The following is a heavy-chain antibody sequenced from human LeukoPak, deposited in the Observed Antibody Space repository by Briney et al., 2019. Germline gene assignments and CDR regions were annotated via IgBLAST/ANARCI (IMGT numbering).Heavy chain of an antibody. CDR2: INPDSGGT. J-gene: IGHJ3*02. CDR3: ARPSGTYLLLDAFDI. V-gene: IGHV1-2*02. Sequence: PSVKVSSTASGYTFTGYYMHWVRQAPGQGLEWMGWINPDSGGTNYAQKFQGRVTMTRDTSISTAYMELSRLRSDDTAVYYCARPSGTYLLLDAFDIWGQGTMVTVSS. D-gene: IGHD1-26*01. CDR1: GYTFTGYY.